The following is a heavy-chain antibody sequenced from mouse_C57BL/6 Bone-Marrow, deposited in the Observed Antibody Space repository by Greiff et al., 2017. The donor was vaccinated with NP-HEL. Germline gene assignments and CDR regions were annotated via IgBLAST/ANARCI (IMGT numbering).Heavy chain of an antibody. CDR2: IYPSDSET. CDR1: GYTFTSYW. D-gene: IGHD2-3*01. J-gene: IGHJ1*03. Sequence: QVQLQQPGAELVRPGSSVKLSCKASGYTFTSYWMDWVKQRPGQGLEWIGNIYPSDSETHYNQKFKDKATLTVDKSSSTAYMQLSSLTSEDSAVYVCARLWLLPYWYFDVWGTGTTVTVSS. V-gene: IGHV1-61*01. CDR3: ARLWLLPYWYFDV.